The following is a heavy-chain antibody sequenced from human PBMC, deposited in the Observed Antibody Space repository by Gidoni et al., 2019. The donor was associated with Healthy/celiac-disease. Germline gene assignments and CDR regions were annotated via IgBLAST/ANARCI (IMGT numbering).Heavy chain of an antibody. V-gene: IGHV3-21*01. J-gene: IGHJ4*02. CDR1: GFTFSSYS. D-gene: IGHD6-13*01. CDR3: ASADLYSSSWYDY. CDR2: ISSSSSYI. Sequence: EVQLVESGGGLVKPGGSLRLSCAASGFTFSSYSMNWVRQAPGKGLEWVSSISSSSSYIYYADSVKGRFTISRDNAKNSLYLQMNSLRAEDTAVYYCASADLYSSSWYDYWGQGTLVTVSS.